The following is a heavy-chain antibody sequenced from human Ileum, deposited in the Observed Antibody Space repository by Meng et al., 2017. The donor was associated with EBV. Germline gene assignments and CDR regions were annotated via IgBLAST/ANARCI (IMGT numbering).Heavy chain of an antibody. CDR2: ICYTDYT. D-gene: IGHD4-17*01. CDR1: GCSISSSNYC. Sequence: HRLLQESGPGLVNPSETLSLTFSVSGCSISSSNYCWGWIRQPPGKGLEWIQSICYTDYTYYNPSLKSRVTISADKSKNQFSLRLNSLTAAGTAVYYCAMGPDYAKTGYWGQGTLVTVSS. J-gene: IGHJ4*02. CDR3: AMGPDYAKTGY. V-gene: IGHV4-39*01.